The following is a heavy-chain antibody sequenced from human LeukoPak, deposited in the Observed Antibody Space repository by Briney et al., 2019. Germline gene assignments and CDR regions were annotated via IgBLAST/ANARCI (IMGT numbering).Heavy chain of an antibody. CDR3: AREAGSTAFGY. Sequence: ASVKVSCKASAYTFTRYYIHWVRQAPGQGLEWMGIINPSGGSTNYAQKFQGRVTMTRDTSTSTVYMELISLGSEDTAVYYCAREAGSTAFGYWGQGTLVTVSS. CDR2: INPSGGST. J-gene: IGHJ4*02. CDR1: AYTFTRYY. V-gene: IGHV1-46*01. D-gene: IGHD1-14*01.